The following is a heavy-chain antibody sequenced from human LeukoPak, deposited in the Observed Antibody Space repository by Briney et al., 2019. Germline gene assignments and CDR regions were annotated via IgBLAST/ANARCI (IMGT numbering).Heavy chain of an antibody. Sequence: GGSLRLSCAASGFTFSSYEMNWVRQAPGKGLEWVSYISSSGSTIYYADSVKGRFTISRDNSKNTLYLQMNSLRAEDTAVYYCAKGRDSSSWYNPPIYMDVWGKGTTVTVSS. CDR3: AKGRDSSSWYNPPIYMDV. V-gene: IGHV3-48*03. CDR1: GFTFSSYE. CDR2: ISSSGSTI. D-gene: IGHD6-13*01. J-gene: IGHJ6*03.